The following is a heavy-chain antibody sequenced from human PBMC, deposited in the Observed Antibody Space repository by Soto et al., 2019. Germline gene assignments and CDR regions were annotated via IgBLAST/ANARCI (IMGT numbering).Heavy chain of an antibody. CDR1: GFSFDRYS. D-gene: IGHD1-1*01. CDR3: ATQDFRGTSGTT. CDR2: INYAGGNI. J-gene: IGHJ4*02. V-gene: IGHV3-23*01. Sequence: GGSLRLFCAASGFSFDRYSMGWVRQTPGAGLDWVSVINYAGGNIHYADFVEGRFTISRDNSKNTLYLQMNNLRVEDTAVYHCATQDFRGTSGTTWGQGTQVTVSS.